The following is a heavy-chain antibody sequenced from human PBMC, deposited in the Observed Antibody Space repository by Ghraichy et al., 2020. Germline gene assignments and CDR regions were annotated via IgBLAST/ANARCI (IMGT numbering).Heavy chain of an antibody. V-gene: IGHV2-5*02. J-gene: IGHJ5*02. CDR3: AHRIDCGGDCYANWFDP. CDR1: GFSLSTSGVG. CDR2: IYWDDDK. D-gene: IGHD2-21*02. Sequence: SGPTLVKPTQTLTLTCTFSGFSLSTSGVGVGWIRQPPGKALEWLALIYWDDDKRYSPSLKSRLTITKDTSKNQVVLTMTNMDPVDTATYYCAHRIDCGGDCYANWFDPWGQGTLVTVSS.